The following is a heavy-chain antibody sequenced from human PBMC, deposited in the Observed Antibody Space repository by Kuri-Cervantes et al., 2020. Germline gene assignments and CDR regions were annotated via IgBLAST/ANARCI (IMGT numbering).Heavy chain of an antibody. CDR3: ARGSTLQHNWNYEGEAFDI. D-gene: IGHD1-7*01. CDR2: INPNSGNT. J-gene: IGHJ3*02. V-gene: IGHV1-8*02. Sequence: ASVKVSCKASGYTFTGYYMHWVRQAPGQGLEWMGWINPNSGNTGYAQKFQGRVTMTRNTSISTAYMELSSLRSEDTAVYYCARGSTLQHNWNYEGEAFDIWGQGTMVTVSS. CDR1: GYTFTGYY.